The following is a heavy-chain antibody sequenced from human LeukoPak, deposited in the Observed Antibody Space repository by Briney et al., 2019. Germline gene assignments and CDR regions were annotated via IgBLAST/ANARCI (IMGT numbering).Heavy chain of an antibody. Sequence: PGGSLRLSCAASGFTFSSYGMHWVRQAPGKGLEWVAFIRYDGSNKYYADSVKGRFTISRDNSKNTLYLQMNSLRAEDTAVYYCAKDGYCSSTSCYRGGIPYYYYYYMDVWGKGTTVTVSS. CDR3: AKDGYCSSTSCYRGGIPYYYYYYMDV. CDR2: IRYDGSNK. D-gene: IGHD2-2*01. CDR1: GFTFSSYG. J-gene: IGHJ6*03. V-gene: IGHV3-30*02.